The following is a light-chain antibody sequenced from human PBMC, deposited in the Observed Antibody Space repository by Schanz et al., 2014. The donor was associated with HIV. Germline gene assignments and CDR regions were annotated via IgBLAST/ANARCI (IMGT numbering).Light chain of an antibody. CDR2: YDT. CDR1: NVGIKS. Sequence: VLTQPPSVSVAPGKTARITCGGNNVGIKSVHWYQQKPGQAPMLVISYDTDRPSGIPERFSGSNSGHTATLTISRVEAGDEADYYCQVWDTFISAVFGGGTKLTVL. CDR3: QVWDTFISAV. J-gene: IGLJ2*01. V-gene: IGLV3-21*01.